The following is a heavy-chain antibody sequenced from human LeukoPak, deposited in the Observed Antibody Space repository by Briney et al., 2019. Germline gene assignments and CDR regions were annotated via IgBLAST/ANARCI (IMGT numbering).Heavy chain of an antibody. CDR2: MNPNSGNT. Sequence: RASVKVSCKASGYTFTSYDINWVRQATGQGLEWMGWMNPNSGNTDYAQKFQGRVTITTDESTSTAYMELSSLRSEDTAVYYCARGDSYGYRYWGQGTLVTVSS. V-gene: IGHV1-8*01. CDR3: ARGDSYGYRY. D-gene: IGHD5-18*01. CDR1: GYTFTSYD. J-gene: IGHJ4*02.